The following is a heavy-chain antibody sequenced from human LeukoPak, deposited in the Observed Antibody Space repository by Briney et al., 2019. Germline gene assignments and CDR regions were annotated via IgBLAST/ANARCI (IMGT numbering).Heavy chain of an antibody. V-gene: IGHV3-48*03. Sequence: GGSLRLSCAASGFTFSSYAMNWVRQALGKGLDWVSYISTSGSTIYYADSVKGRFTISRDNAKNSLYLQMNSLRAEDTAVYYCATSRGSWPDYFDYWGQGTLVTVSS. D-gene: IGHD6-13*01. CDR2: ISTSGSTI. CDR3: ATSRGSWPDYFDY. CDR1: GFTFSSYA. J-gene: IGHJ4*02.